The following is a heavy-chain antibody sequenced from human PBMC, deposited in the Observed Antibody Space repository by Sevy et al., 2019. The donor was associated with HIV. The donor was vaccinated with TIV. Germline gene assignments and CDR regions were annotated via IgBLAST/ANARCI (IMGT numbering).Heavy chain of an antibody. D-gene: IGHD1-7*01. CDR1: GYTFSSHD. CDR3: ARDPSGNYLTRNYRDYYGLDV. Sequence: ASVKVSCKTSGYTFSSHDINWVRQAPGQGLEWMGWMNPNNGNTGYVQKFQDRVTMTRDSSIATAYMELRGLTSDDTAVYYCARDPSGNYLTRNYRDYYGLDVWGQGTAVTVSS. J-gene: IGHJ6*02. CDR2: MNPNNGNT. V-gene: IGHV1-8*01.